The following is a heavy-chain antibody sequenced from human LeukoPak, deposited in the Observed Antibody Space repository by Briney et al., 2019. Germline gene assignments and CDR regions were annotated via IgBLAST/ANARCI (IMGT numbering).Heavy chain of an antibody. J-gene: IGHJ6*02. CDR3: ASPSPEGVERLYYYYGMDV. CDR1: GDSISGSRW. CDR2: IYYSGST. D-gene: IGHD1-14*01. V-gene: IGHV4-39*01. Sequence: SETLSLTCAVSGDSISGSRWWSWVRQPPGKGLEWIGSIYYSGSTYYNPSLKSRVTISVDTSKNQFSLKLSSVTAADTAVYYCASPSPEGVERLYYYYGMDVWGQGTTVTVSS.